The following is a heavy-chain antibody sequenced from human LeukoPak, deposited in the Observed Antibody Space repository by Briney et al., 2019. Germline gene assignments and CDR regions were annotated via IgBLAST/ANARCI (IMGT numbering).Heavy chain of an antibody. J-gene: IGHJ4*02. CDR3: ARDLLETYCSSTSCYSHYFDY. V-gene: IGHV3-30*04. Sequence: PGGSLRLSCAASGFTFSSYAMHWVRQAPGKGLEWVAVISYDGSNKYYADSVKGRFTISRDNSKNTLYLQMNSLRAEDTAVYYCARDLLETYCSSTSCYSHYFDYWGQGTLVTVSS. CDR2: ISYDGSNK. CDR1: GFTFSSYA. D-gene: IGHD2-2*01.